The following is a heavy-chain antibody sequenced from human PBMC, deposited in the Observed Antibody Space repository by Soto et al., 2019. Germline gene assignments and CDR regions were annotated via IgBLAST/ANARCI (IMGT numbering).Heavy chain of an antibody. CDR1: GGTFSTYA. V-gene: IGHV1-69*13. D-gene: IGHD3-3*01. Sequence: GASVKVSCKASGGTFSTYAISWVRQAPGQGLEWMGGIIPIFGTANYAQKFQGRLTITADESTSTAYMELSSLRSEDTAVYYCARGVGLRTDSWGQGTLVTVSS. J-gene: IGHJ4*02. CDR3: ARGVGLRTDS. CDR2: IIPIFGTA.